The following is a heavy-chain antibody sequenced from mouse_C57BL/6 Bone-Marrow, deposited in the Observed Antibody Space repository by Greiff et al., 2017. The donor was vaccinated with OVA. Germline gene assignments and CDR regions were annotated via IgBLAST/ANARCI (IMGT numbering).Heavy chain of an antibody. CDR2: IHPNSGST. V-gene: IGHV1-64*01. CDR1: GYTFTSYW. CDR3: ARRWLPLYAMDY. Sequence: QVQLQQSAAELVKPGASVKLSCKASGYTFTSYWMHWVKQRPGQGLEWIGMIHPNSGSTNYNEKFKSKATLTVDKSSSTAYMQLSSLTSEDSAVYYCARRWLPLYAMDYWGQGTSVTVSS. D-gene: IGHD2-3*01. J-gene: IGHJ4*01.